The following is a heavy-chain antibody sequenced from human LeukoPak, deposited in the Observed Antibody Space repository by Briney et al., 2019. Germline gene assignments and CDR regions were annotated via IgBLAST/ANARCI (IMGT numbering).Heavy chain of an antibody. CDR1: GASLSSYY. J-gene: IGHJ4*02. CDR3: ASHPQLYFFDY. CDR2: IYYSGSP. Sequence: SETLSLTCTVSGASLSSYYWSWIRQPPGKGLEWIGYIYYSGSPNYNPSLKSRVTISADTSKNQLSLTLSSVTAGDTAVDYCASHPQLYFFDYWGQGTLVTVSS. V-gene: IGHV4-59*08.